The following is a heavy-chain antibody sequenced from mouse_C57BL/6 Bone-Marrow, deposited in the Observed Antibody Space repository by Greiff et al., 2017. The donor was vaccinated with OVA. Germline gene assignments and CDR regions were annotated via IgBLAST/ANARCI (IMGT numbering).Heavy chain of an antibody. CDR2: ISDGGSYT. Sequence: EVKLMESGGGLVKPGGSLKLSCAASGFTFSSYAMSWVRQTPEKRLEWVANISDGGSYTYYPDNVKGRFTISRDNAKNNLYLQMSHLKSEDTAMYYCARDLSGNHWYFDVWGTGTTVTVSS. CDR3: ARDLSGNHWYFDV. J-gene: IGHJ1*03. V-gene: IGHV5-4*01. CDR1: GFTFSSYA. D-gene: IGHD1-3*01.